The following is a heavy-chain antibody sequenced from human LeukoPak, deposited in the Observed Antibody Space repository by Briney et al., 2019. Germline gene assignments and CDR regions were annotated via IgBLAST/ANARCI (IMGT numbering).Heavy chain of an antibody. CDR3: ASLPGGLITTFRHYYYMDV. CDR2: ISSSSSYI. D-gene: IGHD4-11*01. J-gene: IGHJ6*03. Sequence: PGGSLRLSCAASGFTFSSYSMNWVRQAPGKGLEWVSSISSSSSYIYYADSVKGRFTISRDNAKNSLYLQMNSLRAEDTAVYYCASLPGGLITTFRHYYYMDVWGKGTTVTVSS. V-gene: IGHV3-21*01. CDR1: GFTFSSYS.